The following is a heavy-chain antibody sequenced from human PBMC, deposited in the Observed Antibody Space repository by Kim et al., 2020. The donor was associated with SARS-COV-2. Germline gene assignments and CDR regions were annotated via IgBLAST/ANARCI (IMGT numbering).Heavy chain of an antibody. Sequence: SETLSLTCTVTGGSISNYYWSWIRQPPGKGLEWIGYIYYSGRTNYNPSLRSRVTISVDTSKNQFSLKLSSVTAADTAVYYCARGGARSVAFDIWGQGTMVTVSS. CDR3: ARGGARSVAFDI. CDR2: IYYSGRT. V-gene: IGHV4-59*01. CDR1: GGSISNYY. J-gene: IGHJ3*02. D-gene: IGHD3-16*01.